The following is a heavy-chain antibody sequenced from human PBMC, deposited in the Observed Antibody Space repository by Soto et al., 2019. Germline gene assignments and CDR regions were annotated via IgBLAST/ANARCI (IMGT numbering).Heavy chain of an antibody. CDR2: IYYSGST. D-gene: IGHD3-10*01. CDR1: GGSISGGGYY. Sequence: PSETLSLSCPVSGGSISGGGYYWSWIRQHPGKVLEWIGYIYYSGSTYYNPSLKSRVTISVYTSKNQFSLKLSSVTAADTAVYYCARDRVRDYYGSGSYYNGRHAFDIWGQGTMVT. V-gene: IGHV4-31*03. CDR3: ARDRVRDYYGSGSYYNGRHAFDI. J-gene: IGHJ3*02.